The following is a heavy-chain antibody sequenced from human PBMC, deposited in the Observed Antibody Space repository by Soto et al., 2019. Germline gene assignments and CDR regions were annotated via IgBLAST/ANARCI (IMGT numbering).Heavy chain of an antibody. J-gene: IGHJ4*02. CDR2: INPNSGGT. CDR1: GYTFSGFY. CDR3: ASAAVTGTAGLDF. V-gene: IGHV1-2*02. Sequence: ASVKVSCKASGYTFSGFYMHWVRQAPGQGLEWMGWINPNSGGTKSAEKFQGRVTTTRDTSIRTAYMELSRLTSDDTAVYYCASAAVTGTAGLDFWGQGTQVTVSS. D-gene: IGHD6-19*01.